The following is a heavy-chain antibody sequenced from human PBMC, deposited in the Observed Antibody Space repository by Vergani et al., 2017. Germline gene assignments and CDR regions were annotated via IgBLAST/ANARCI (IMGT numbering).Heavy chain of an antibody. CDR2: IYYSGST. Sequence: QVQLQESGPGLVKPSETLSLTCTVSGGSLSSHYWSWIRQPPGKGLEWIGYIYYSGSTNYNPSLKSRVTISVNTSKNQFSLKLSSVTAADTAVYYCARGTATDWFDPWGQGTLVTVSS. V-gene: IGHV4-59*11. D-gene: IGHD5-18*01. CDR1: GGSLSSHY. CDR3: ARGTATDWFDP. J-gene: IGHJ5*02.